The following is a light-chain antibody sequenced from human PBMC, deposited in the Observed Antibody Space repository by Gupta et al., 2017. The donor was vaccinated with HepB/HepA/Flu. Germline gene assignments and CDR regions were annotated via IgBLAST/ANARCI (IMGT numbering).Light chain of an antibody. J-gene: IGKJ2*01. V-gene: IGKV3-20*01. CDR1: QSVSTAY. CDR3: QQYDGSSFT. Sequence: IVLTQSPGTLSLSPGERATLSCRASQSVSTAYLAWYQQKPGQAPRLLIHSASSRATGVPNSFSGSGSGTDFTLTINRLEPEDFAVYYCQQYDGSSFTFGQGTKLDIK. CDR2: SAS.